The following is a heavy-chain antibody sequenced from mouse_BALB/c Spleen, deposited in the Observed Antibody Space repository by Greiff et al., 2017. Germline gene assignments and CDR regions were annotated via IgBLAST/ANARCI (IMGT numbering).Heavy chain of an antibody. V-gene: IGHV5-9-3*01. CDR2: ISSGGSYT. CDR1: GFTFSSYA. Sequence: EVKLVESGGGLVKPGGSLKLSCAASGFTFSSYAMSWVRQTPEKRLEWVATISSGGSYTYYPDSLKGRFTISRDNAKNTLYLQMSSLRSEDTAMYYGARQGGNYWCFDVWGAGTTVTVSS. J-gene: IGHJ1*01. CDR3: ARQGGNYWCFDV.